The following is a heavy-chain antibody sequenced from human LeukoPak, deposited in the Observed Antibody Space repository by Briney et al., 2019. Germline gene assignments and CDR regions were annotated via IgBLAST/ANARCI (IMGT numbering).Heavy chain of an antibody. J-gene: IGHJ5*02. Sequence: ASVKVSCKASGYTFTSYDINWVRQATGQGLEWMGWMNPNSGNTGYAQKFQGRVTITRNTSISTAYMELGSLRSGDTAVYYCARGPPLLGIVVVPNNWFDPWGQGTLVTVSS. CDR1: GYTFTSYD. CDR3: ARGPPLLGIVVVPNNWFDP. V-gene: IGHV1-8*03. D-gene: IGHD3-22*01. CDR2: MNPNSGNT.